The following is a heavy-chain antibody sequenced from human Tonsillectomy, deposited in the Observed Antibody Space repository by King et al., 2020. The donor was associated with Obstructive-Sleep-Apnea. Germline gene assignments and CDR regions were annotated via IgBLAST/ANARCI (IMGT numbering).Heavy chain of an antibody. CDR3: TRDLGYYDTSGYLGFY. J-gene: IGHJ4*02. V-gene: IGHV3-49*03. Sequence: QLVQSGGGLVQPGRSLRLSCTASGFTFGDYAMSWFRQAPGKGLEWVGFIRRKVYGGITEYADAVKGRFTISRDDSKSIAYLQMTSLKTEDTAVYYCTRDLGYYDTSGYLGFYWGQGTLVTVSS. CDR1: GFTFGDYA. D-gene: IGHD3-22*01. CDR2: IRRKVYGGIT.